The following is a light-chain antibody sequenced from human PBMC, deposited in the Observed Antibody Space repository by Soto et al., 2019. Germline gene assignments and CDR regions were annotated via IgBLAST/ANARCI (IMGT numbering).Light chain of an antibody. CDR1: ASIRSH. J-gene: IGKJ4*01. CDR3: QQTYTTPLT. V-gene: IGKV1-39*01. CDR2: TAS. Sequence: DIQMTQSPSSLSASVGDRVTITCRASASIRSHLNWYQHKPGKAPKVLIYTASTLQSGVPSRFSGSGSGTDFTLTISSLQPEDFATYYCQQTYTTPLTFGGGTKVEIK.